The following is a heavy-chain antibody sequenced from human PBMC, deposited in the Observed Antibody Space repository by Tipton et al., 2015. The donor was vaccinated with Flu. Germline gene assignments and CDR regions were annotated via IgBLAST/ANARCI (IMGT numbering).Heavy chain of an antibody. J-gene: IGHJ4*02. CDR1: GFNFDNYE. Sequence: SLRLSCTASGFNFDNYEMNWVRQAPGKGLEWIAYIDSGAQIYYADSVKDRFTVSRDDPNTLYLQMNSLRAEDTATYYCARDVYGYYRYFDYWGQGTPVYVSS. V-gene: IGHV3-48*03. CDR3: ARDVYGYYRYFDY. D-gene: IGHD1-26*01. CDR2: IDSGAQI.